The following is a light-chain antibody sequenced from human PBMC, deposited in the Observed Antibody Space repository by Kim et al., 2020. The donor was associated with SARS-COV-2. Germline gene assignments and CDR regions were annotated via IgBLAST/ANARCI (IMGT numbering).Light chain of an antibody. CDR1: GGSIVNKY. V-gene: IGLV6-57*02. J-gene: IGLJ3*02. CDR2: MDN. CDR3: QSYDTTDRGV. Sequence: KTVTISCTGSGGSIVNKYGQWYQQRPGSAPTTVIYMDNGRPSGVPDRFSGSIDSSSNSASLTISGLKTEDGADYYCQSYDTTDRGVFGGGTKVTVL.